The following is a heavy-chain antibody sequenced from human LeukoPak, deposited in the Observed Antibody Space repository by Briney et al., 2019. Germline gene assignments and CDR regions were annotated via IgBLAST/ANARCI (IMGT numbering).Heavy chain of an antibody. CDR1: GYTCTSYD. CDR2: MNPNSGNT. Sequence: ASVKVSCKASGYTCTSYDINWVRQATGQGLEWMGWMNPNSGNTGYAQKFQGRVTMTRNTSISTAYMELSSLRSEDTAVYYCARGGDVGYYYYMDVWGKGTTVTVSS. V-gene: IGHV1-8*01. D-gene: IGHD2-21*02. CDR3: ARGGDVGYYYYMDV. J-gene: IGHJ6*03.